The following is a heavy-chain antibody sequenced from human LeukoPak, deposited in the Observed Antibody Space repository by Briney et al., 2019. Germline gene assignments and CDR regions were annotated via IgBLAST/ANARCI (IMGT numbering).Heavy chain of an antibody. CDR1: GFTFSSYA. V-gene: IGHV3-23*01. J-gene: IGHJ4*02. CDR3: PITDDFWRGYFVDSGDY. D-gene: IGHD3-3*01. CDR2: ISGSGGST. Sequence: GGSLRLSCAASGFTFSSYAMSWVRQAPGKGLEWVSAISGSGGSTYYADSVKGRFTISRDNSKNTLYLQMNSLRAEDTAVYSCPITDDFWRGYFVDSGDYWGQGTLVTVSS.